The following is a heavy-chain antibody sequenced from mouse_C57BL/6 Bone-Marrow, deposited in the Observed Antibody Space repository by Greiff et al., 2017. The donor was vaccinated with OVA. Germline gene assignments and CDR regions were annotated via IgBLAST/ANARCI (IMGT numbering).Heavy chain of an antibody. V-gene: IGHV1-66*01. D-gene: IGHD1-1*01. CDR1: GYSFTSYY. J-gene: IGHJ2*01. CDR2: IYPGSGNT. Sequence: VQRVESGPELVKPGASVKISCKASGYSFTSYYIHWVKQSPGQGLEWIGWIYPGSGNTKYNEKFKGKATLTADTSSSTAYMQLSSLTSEDSAVYYCATGATDYFDYWGQGTTLTVSS. CDR3: ATGATDYFDY.